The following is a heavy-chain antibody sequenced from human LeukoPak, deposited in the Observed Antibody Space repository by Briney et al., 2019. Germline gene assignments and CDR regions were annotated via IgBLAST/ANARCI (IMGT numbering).Heavy chain of an antibody. CDR2: INWNGGTT. CDR3: ARDPGNGLDY. V-gene: IGHV3-20*04. J-gene: IGHJ4*02. Sequence: GGSLRLSCAASGVDFDDHGMSWVRQAPGKGLEWLSGINWNGGTTDYADSVKGRFTISRDNAKSSLYLHMNSLRAEDTAVYYCARDPGNGLDYWGQGTLVTVSS. CDR1: GVDFDDHG. D-gene: IGHD1-1*01.